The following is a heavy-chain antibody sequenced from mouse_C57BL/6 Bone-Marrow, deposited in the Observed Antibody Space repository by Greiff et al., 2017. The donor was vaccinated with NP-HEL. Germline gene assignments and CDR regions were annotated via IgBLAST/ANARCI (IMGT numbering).Heavy chain of an antibody. CDR1: GYTFTDYE. J-gene: IGHJ4*01. Sequence: QVQLQQSGAELVRPGASVTLSCKASGYTFTDYEMHWVKQTPVHGLEWIGAIDPETGGTAYNQKFKGKAILTADTSSSTAYMELRSLTSEDSAIYYCTEGDDWGKGTSVTVSS. CDR2: IDPETGGT. CDR3: TEGDD. V-gene: IGHV1-15*01.